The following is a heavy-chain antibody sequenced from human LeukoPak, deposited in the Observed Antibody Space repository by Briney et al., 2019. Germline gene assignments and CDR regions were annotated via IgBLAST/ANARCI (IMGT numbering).Heavy chain of an antibody. CDR3: ARDDGYSYGNGWFDP. Sequence: PSETLSHTCTVSGGSINSYRWSWIRQPPGKGLEWIGYIYYSGSTNYNPSLKSRVTISVDTSKNQFSLKLSSVTAADTAVYYCARDDGYSYGNGWFDPWGQGTLVTVSS. D-gene: IGHD5-18*01. CDR1: GGSINSYR. J-gene: IGHJ5*02. V-gene: IGHV4-59*01. CDR2: IYYSGST.